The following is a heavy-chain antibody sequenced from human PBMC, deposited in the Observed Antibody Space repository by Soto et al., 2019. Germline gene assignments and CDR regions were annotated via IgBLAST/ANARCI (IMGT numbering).Heavy chain of an antibody. Sequence: QVTLKESGPVMVKPTETLTLTCTVSGFSFSNARMGVSWIRQPPGKALEWLAHIFSNDEKSYSTSLKSRLTISKDTSKSQVVLTMTNMDHVDTATYYCARNAKSKAAAGAGFDLWGRGTLVTVSS. CDR2: IFSNDEK. V-gene: IGHV2-26*01. D-gene: IGHD6-13*01. CDR1: GFSFSNARMG. CDR3: ARNAKSKAAAGAGFDL. J-gene: IGHJ2*01.